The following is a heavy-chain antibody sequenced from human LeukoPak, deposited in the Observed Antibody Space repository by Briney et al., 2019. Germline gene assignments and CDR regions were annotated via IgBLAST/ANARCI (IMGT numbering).Heavy chain of an antibody. D-gene: IGHD3-10*01. CDR3: ASNIWFGESTPVNWFDP. V-gene: IGHV1-69*04. CDR1: GGTFSSYA. J-gene: IGHJ5*02. CDR2: IIPILGIA. Sequence: GASVKVSCKASGGTFSSYAISWVRQAPGQGLEWMGRIIPILGIANYAQKFQGRVTITADKSTSTAYMELSSLRSEDTAVYYCASNIWFGESTPVNWFDPWGQGTLVTVSS.